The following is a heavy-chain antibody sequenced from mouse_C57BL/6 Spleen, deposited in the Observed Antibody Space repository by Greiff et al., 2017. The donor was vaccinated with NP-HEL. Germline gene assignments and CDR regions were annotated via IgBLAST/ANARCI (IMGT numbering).Heavy chain of an antibody. CDR3: ATYDYDENWYFDV. J-gene: IGHJ1*03. CDR1: GYAFSSYW. V-gene: IGHV1-80*01. Sequence: VQLQQSGAELVKPGASVKISCKASGYAFSSYWMNWVKQRPGKGLEWIGQIYPGDGDTNYNGKFKGKATLTADKSSSTASMQLSSLISEDSAVYFCATYDYDENWYFDVWGTGTTVTVSS. CDR2: IYPGDGDT. D-gene: IGHD2-4*01.